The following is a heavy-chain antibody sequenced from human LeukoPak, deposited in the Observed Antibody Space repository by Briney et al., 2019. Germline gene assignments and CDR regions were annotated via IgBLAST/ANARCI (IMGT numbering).Heavy chain of an antibody. Sequence: GGSLGLSCAASGFTFSTYAMSWVRQAPGKGLVWVSRIHSDGSTTTYADSVKGRFTISRDNAKNTLYLQMNSLRAEDTAVYYCARDGGSSGYYSYNWFDPWGQGTLVTVSS. J-gene: IGHJ5*02. V-gene: IGHV3-74*01. CDR2: IHSDGSTT. D-gene: IGHD3-22*01. CDR3: ARDGGSSGYYSYNWFDP. CDR1: GFTFSTYA.